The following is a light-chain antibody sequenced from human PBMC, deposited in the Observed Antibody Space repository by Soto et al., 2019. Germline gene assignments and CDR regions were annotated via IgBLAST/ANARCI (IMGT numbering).Light chain of an antibody. Sequence: EIVLTQSPGTLSLSPGERATLSCRASQSVAKNYLAWYQQKPGQAPRLLIYGPSSRATGTPDRFSGSGSGTDFTLTISRLEPEDFAVYYCHQSASSPQTFGQGTKVEIK. CDR3: HQSASSPQT. J-gene: IGKJ1*01. V-gene: IGKV3-20*01. CDR1: QSVAKNY. CDR2: GPS.